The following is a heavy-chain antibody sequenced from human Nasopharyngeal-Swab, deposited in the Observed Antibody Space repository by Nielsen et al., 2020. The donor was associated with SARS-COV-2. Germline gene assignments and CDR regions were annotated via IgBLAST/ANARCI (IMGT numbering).Heavy chain of an antibody. D-gene: IGHD6-19*01. V-gene: IGHV3-23*01. Sequence: GESLKISCAASGFTFSSYATSWVRQAPGKGLEWVSAISGSGGSTYYADSVKGRFTISRDNSKNTLYLQMNSLRAEDTAVYYCAKDPRIAVAGTAWFDPWGQGTLVTVSS. CDR1: GFTFSSYA. CDR2: ISGSGGST. CDR3: AKDPRIAVAGTAWFDP. J-gene: IGHJ5*02.